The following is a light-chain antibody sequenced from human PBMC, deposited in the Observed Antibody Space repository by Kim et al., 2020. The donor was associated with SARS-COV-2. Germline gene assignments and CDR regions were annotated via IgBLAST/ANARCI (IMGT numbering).Light chain of an antibody. CDR2: DVS. CDR3: SSYTSSSTSYV. CDR1: SSDAGGYNY. V-gene: IGLV2-14*01. J-gene: IGLJ1*01. Sequence: QSALTQPASVSGSPGQSITISCTGTSSDAGGYNYVSWYQQHPGKAPKLMIYDVSKRPSGVSNRFSGSKSGNTASLTISRLQAEDEADYYCSSYTSSSTSYVFGTGTKVTVL.